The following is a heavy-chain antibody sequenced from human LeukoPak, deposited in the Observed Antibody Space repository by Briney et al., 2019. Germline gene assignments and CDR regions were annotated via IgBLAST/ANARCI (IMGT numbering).Heavy chain of an antibody. V-gene: IGHV3-9*01. Sequence: PGGSLRLSCAASGFTFDDYVMHWVRQAPGKGLEWVSGISWNSGSIGYADSVKGRFTISRDNAKNSLYLQMNSLRAEDTALYYCAKAGTSSWGFDYWGQGTLVTVSS. CDR3: AKAGTSSWGFDY. CDR1: GFTFDDYV. J-gene: IGHJ4*02. CDR2: ISWNSGSI. D-gene: IGHD6-13*01.